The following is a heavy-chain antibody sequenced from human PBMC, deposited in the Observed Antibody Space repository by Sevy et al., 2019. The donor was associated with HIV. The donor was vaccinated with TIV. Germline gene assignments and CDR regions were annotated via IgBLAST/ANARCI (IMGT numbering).Heavy chain of an antibody. D-gene: IGHD2-15*01. CDR2: ISSSSSYI. CDR1: GFTFSSYS. V-gene: IGHV3-21*01. Sequence: RGFLRLSCAASGFTFSSYSMNWVRQAPGKGLERVSSISSSSSYIYYADSVKGRFTISRYNAKNSLYLQMNSLRAEDTVVYYCATDMYCSGGSSPRDVSYYYYGMDVWGQGTTVSVSS. J-gene: IGHJ6*02. CDR3: ATDMYCSGGSSPRDVSYYYYGMDV.